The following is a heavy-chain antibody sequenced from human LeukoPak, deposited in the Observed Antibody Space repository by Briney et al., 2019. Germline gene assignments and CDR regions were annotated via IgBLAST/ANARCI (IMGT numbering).Heavy chain of an antibody. Sequence: ASVKVSCKASGYTFTSYAISWVRQAPGQGLEWMGWISGHNDDTNYAQRLQGRVTMTTDTSTSTAYMELRSLRSDDTAVYYCAKVGRAPGGGFWGQGTLVTVSS. CDR1: GYTFTSYA. J-gene: IGHJ4*02. CDR2: ISGHNDDT. CDR3: AKVGRAPGGGF. D-gene: IGHD3-10*01. V-gene: IGHV1-18*01.